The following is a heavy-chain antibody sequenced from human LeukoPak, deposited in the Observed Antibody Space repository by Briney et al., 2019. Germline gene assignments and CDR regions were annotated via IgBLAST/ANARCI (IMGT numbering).Heavy chain of an antibody. Sequence: SETLSLTCAVYGGSFSGYYWSWIRQPPGKGLEWIGEINHSGNTNYNPSLKSRVTISVDTSKNQFSLKLSSVTAADTAVYYCARVATHNVWYDYVWGSHYYFDYWGQGTLVTVSS. V-gene: IGHV4-34*01. CDR3: ARVATHNVWYDYVWGSHYYFDY. D-gene: IGHD3-16*01. CDR2: INHSGNT. CDR1: GGSFSGYY. J-gene: IGHJ4*02.